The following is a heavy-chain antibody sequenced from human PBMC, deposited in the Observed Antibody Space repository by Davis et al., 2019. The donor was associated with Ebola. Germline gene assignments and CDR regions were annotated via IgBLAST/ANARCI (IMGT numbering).Heavy chain of an antibody. CDR3: AKVAVVWDRLGRGLDY. J-gene: IGHJ4*02. D-gene: IGHD1-26*01. CDR2: IYYSGST. CDR1: GGSISSGGYY. V-gene: IGHV4-31*03. Sequence: PSETLSLTCTVSGGSISSGGYYWSWIRQHPGKGLEWIGYIYYSGSTNYNPSLKSRVTISVDTSKNQFSLKLSSVTAADTAVYYCAKVAVVWDRLGRGLDYWGQGTLVTVSS.